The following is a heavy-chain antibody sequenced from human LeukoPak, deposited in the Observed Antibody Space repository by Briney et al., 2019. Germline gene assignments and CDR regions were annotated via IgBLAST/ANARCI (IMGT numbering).Heavy chain of an antibody. CDR3: ARGRWSHSTDY. V-gene: IGHV3-30*03. D-gene: IGHD5-24*01. J-gene: IGHJ4*02. CDR1: GFTFSRYG. Sequence: GRSLRLSCAASGFTFSRYGMHWVRQAPGKGLEWVAVISYDGSNKYYADSVKGRFTISRDNSKNTLYLQMNSLRAEDTAVYYCARGRWSHSTDYWGQGTLVTVSS. CDR2: ISYDGSNK.